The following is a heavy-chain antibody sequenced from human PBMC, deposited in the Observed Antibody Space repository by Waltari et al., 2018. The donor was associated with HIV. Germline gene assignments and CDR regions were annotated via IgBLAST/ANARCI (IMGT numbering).Heavy chain of an antibody. CDR2: IYYTGGT. V-gene: IGHV4-31*03. CDR3: ARGYHGELLPSFDH. D-gene: IGHD1-26*01. Sequence: QVQLQESGPGLVKPSETLTLTCRVSGDSLTSATYYWNWIRQHPGKGLEWIGYIYYTGGTYYNPSLNKRVTISMDKSKNQLSLNVNSVTAADTAVYFCARGYHGELLPSFDHWGQGTLATVSS. CDR1: GDSLTSATYY. J-gene: IGHJ4*02.